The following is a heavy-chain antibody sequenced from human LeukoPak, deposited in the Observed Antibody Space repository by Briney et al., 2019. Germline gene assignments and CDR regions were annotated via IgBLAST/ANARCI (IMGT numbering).Heavy chain of an antibody. CDR2: INHSGST. D-gene: IGHD6-13*01. J-gene: IGHJ6*02. V-gene: IGHV4-34*01. Sequence: PSETLSLTCAVYGGSFSGYYWSWSRQPPGKGLEWIGEINHSGSTNYNPSLKSRVTISVDTSKNQFSLKLSFVTAADTAVYYCSGTGYYYGMDVWGQGTTVTVSS. CDR1: GGSFSGYY. CDR3: SGTGYYYGMDV.